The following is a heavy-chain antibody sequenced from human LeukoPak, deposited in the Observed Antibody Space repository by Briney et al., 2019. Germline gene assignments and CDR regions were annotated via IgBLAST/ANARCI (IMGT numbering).Heavy chain of an antibody. J-gene: IGHJ5*02. CDR1: GYTFTDYF. V-gene: IGHV1-2*02. CDR3: AKVGFNA. CDR2: INPNSGGT. Sequence: ASVKVSCKASGYTFTDYFIHWVRQAPGQGLEWMGWINPNSGGTKYAQKFQGRVTMSRDTSISTAYMELSRLRSDDTAVYYCAKVGFNAWGQGTLVTVSS.